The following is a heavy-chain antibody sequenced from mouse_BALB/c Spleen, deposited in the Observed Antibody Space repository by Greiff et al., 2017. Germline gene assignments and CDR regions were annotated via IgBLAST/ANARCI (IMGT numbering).Heavy chain of an antibody. CDR2: INPSTGYT. V-gene: IGHV1-7*01. CDR1: GYTFTSYW. Sequence: VQVVESGAELAKPGASVKMSCKASGYTFTSYWMHWVKQRPGQGLEWIGYINPSTGYTEYNQKFKDKATLTADKSSSTAYMQLSSLTSEDSAVYYCARRGLDAMDYWGQGTSVTVSS. D-gene: IGHD4-1*01. CDR3: ARRGLDAMDY. J-gene: IGHJ4*01.